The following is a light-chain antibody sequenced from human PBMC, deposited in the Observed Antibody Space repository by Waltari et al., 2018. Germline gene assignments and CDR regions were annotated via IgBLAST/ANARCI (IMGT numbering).Light chain of an antibody. Sequence: SVVLIQPPSVSVAPGQTATITCGGHILGVTTFHWYQQKPGQAPLLVISGDSDRPSGIPELLSGSNSGNTATLTIDRAEAGDEADDYCQVWDGSNDLWVFGGGTKLTVL. CDR3: QVWDGSNDLWV. J-gene: IGLJ3*02. CDR1: ILGVTT. V-gene: IGLV3-21*02. CDR2: GDS.